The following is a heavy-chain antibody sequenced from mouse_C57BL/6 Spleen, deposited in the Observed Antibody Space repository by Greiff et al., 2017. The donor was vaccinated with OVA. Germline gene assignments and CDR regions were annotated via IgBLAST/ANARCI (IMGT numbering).Heavy chain of an antibody. CDR3: AILYDGYYAWFAY. CDR1: GYTFTDYN. J-gene: IGHJ3*01. V-gene: IGHV1-22*01. Sequence: VQLKESGPELVKPGASVKMSCKASGYTFTDYNMHWVKQSHGKSLEWIGYINPNNGGTSYNQKFKGKATLTVNKSSSTAYMELRSLTSEDSAVYYCAILYDGYYAWFAYWGQGTLVTVSA. D-gene: IGHD2-3*01. CDR2: INPNNGGT.